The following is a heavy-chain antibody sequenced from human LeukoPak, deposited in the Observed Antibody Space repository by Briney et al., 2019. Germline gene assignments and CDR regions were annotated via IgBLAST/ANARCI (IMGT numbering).Heavy chain of an antibody. V-gene: IGHV3-23*01. CDR1: GFTFSKDG. CDR3: TKGDGGYYPIDN. Sequence: GGSLRLSCAASGFTFSKDGMSWVRQAQGKGLELVSTVNDNGANTHYADSVKGRFTISRDNSRNTLLLEMNRLRVDDTALYYCTKGDGGYYPIDNWGQGTLVIVSS. J-gene: IGHJ4*02. D-gene: IGHD1-26*01. CDR2: VNDNGANT.